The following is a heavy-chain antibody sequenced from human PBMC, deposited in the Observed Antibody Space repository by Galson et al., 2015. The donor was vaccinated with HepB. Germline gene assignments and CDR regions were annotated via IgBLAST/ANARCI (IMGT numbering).Heavy chain of an antibody. CDR2: IYPGDSET. J-gene: IGHJ6*02. CDR3: ARQPGGRGLDV. Sequence: QSGAEVKKPGESLKISCKGSGHIFTTYWTAWVRQMPGRGLEWIGVIYPGDSETKYSPSFQGHVTISADKSTTTAYLQWNSLKASDSATYYCARQPGGRGLDVWGQGTTVTVSS. CDR1: GHIFTTYW. V-gene: IGHV5-51*01. D-gene: IGHD2-15*01.